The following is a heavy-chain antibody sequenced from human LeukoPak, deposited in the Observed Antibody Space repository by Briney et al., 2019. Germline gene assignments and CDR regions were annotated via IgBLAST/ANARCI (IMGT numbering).Heavy chain of an antibody. CDR3: ARAIASFDY. V-gene: IGHV4-59*01. CDR2: IYYSGST. D-gene: IGHD3-22*01. J-gene: IGHJ4*02. CDR1: GGSISSYY. Sequence: SETLSLTCTVSGGSISSYYWSWIRQPPGKGLEWIGNIYYSGSTNYNPSLKSRVTISVDASKNQFSLKLSSVTAADTAVYYCARAIASFDYWGQGTLVTVSS.